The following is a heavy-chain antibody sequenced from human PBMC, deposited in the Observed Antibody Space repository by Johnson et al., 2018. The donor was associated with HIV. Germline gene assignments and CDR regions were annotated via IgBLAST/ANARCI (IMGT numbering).Heavy chain of an antibody. D-gene: IGHD5-12*01. Sequence: QVQLVESGGGLVQPGGSLRLSCATSGFPFSTYAFHWVRQSPGKGLEWVAVISYDGRNRYYAASVKGRFSISRDNSKNTLYMQMNSLRAEDTAVYYCANPNSGYALGLGAFDIWGQGTMVTVSS. CDR3: ANPNSGYALGLGAFDI. J-gene: IGHJ3*02. CDR2: ISYDGRNR. CDR1: GFPFSTYA. V-gene: IGHV3-30*17.